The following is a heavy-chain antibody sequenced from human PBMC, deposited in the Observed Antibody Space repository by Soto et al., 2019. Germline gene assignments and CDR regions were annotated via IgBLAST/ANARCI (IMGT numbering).Heavy chain of an antibody. CDR3: AIWGTTVVSERVYYYYYGMDV. D-gene: IGHD4-17*01. V-gene: IGHV3-21*01. CDR2: ISSSSSYI. Sequence: GSLKLSCEASGFTFSRYSMNWVRQAPGKGLEWVSSISSSSSYIYYADSVKGRFTISRDNAKNSLYLQMNSLRAEDTAVYYCAIWGTTVVSERVYYYYYGMDVWGQGTTVTVSS. J-gene: IGHJ6*02. CDR1: GFTFSRYS.